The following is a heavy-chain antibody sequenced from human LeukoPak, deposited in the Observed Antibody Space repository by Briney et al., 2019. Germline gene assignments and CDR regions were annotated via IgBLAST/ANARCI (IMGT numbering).Heavy chain of an antibody. D-gene: IGHD2-21*01. CDR1: GGSISSSSYY. Sequence: SETLSLTCTVSGGSISSSSYYWGWIRQPPGKGPEWMGSINHSGTTYYNPSLQSRVTISVDTSQNQLSLRLASVAAADTAVYYCARGGDSEAFDIWGQGTMVTVSS. V-gene: IGHV4-39*07. J-gene: IGHJ3*02. CDR3: ARGGDSEAFDI. CDR2: INHSGTT.